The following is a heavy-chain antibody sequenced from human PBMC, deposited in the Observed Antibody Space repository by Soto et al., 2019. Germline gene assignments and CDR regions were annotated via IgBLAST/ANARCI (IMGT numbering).Heavy chain of an antibody. D-gene: IGHD6-19*01. CDR2: INHSGTT. CDR1: GGSFSGYH. J-gene: IGHJ4*01. V-gene: IGHV4-34*01. Sequence: SETLSLTYGVYGGSFSGYHWSWIRQPPGKGLEWIGEINHSGTTFYNPSLKSRVTVSVDKSNNQFSLKLRSVTAADTAVYYCAKAHVMVVAGSTFDYWGHGTLVTVSS. CDR3: AKAHVMVVAGSTFDY.